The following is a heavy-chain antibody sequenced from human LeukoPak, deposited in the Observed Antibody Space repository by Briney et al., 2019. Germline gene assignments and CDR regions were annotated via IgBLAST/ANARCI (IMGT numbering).Heavy chain of an antibody. D-gene: IGHD1-26*01. V-gene: IGHV1-2*02. CDR2: INPNSGGT. J-gene: IGHJ4*02. CDR1: GYTFTGYY. CDR3: ARDPSGSYQEPFDY. Sequence: GASVKVSCKASGYTFTGYYMHWVRQAPGQGLEWMGWINPNSGGTNYAQKFQGRVTMTRDTSISTAYMELSRLRSDDTAVYYCARDPSGSYQEPFDYWGQGTLVTVSS.